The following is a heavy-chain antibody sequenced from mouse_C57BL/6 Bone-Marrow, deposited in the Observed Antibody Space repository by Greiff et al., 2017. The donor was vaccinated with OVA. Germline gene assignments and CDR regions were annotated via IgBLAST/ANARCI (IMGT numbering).Heavy chain of an antibody. V-gene: IGHV6-3*01. J-gene: IGHJ4*01. D-gene: IGHD1-1*01. CDR2: IRLKSDNYAT. CDR1: GFTFSNYW. Sequence: EVHLVESGGGLVQPGGSMKLSCVASGFTFSNYWMNWVRQSPEKGLEWVAQIRLKSDNYATHYAESVKGRFTISRDDSKSSVYLQMNNLRAEDTGIYYCTGGLYYYGSPHYWGQGTSVTVSS. CDR3: TGGLYYYGSPHY.